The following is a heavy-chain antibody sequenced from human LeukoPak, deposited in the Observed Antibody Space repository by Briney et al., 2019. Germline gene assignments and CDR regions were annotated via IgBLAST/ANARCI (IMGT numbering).Heavy chain of an antibody. CDR1: GFMFSTYG. Sequence: TGGSLRLSCAAAGFMFSTYGMSWVRQAPGKGLEWVSSISGSGGNTYYADSVKGRFTISRDNSKNTLYLQMNSLRAEDTAVYYCAKDGDILTGSGIDYWGQGTLVTVSS. J-gene: IGHJ4*02. V-gene: IGHV3-23*01. D-gene: IGHD3-9*01. CDR3: AKDGDILTGSGIDY. CDR2: ISGSGGNT.